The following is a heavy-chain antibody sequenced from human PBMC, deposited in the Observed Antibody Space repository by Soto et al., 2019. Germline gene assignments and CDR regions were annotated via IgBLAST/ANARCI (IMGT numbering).Heavy chain of an antibody. D-gene: IGHD6-13*01. V-gene: IGHV6-1*01. Sequence: LSQTLSLTCAISGDSVSSNSAAWNWIRQSPSRGLEWLGRTYYRSKWYNDYAVSVKSRITINPDTSKNQLSLQLNSVTPEDTAVYYCAQAAGYYSTWYFDYWGQGTLVTVSS. J-gene: IGHJ4*02. CDR1: GDSVSSNSAA. CDR2: TYYRSKWYN. CDR3: AQAAGYYSTWYFDY.